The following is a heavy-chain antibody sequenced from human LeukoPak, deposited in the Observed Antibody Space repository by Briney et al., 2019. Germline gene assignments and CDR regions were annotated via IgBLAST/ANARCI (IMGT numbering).Heavy chain of an antibody. CDR3: ATLRFLEWLSFAFDI. J-gene: IGHJ3*02. CDR2: FDPEDGET. CDR1: GYTLTELS. V-gene: IGHV1-24*01. D-gene: IGHD3-3*01. Sequence: ASVKVSCTVSGYTLTELSMHWVRQAPGKGLEWMGGFDPEDGETIYAQKFQGRVTMTEDTSTDTAYMELSSLRSEDTAVYYCATLRFLEWLSFAFDIWGQGTMVTVSS.